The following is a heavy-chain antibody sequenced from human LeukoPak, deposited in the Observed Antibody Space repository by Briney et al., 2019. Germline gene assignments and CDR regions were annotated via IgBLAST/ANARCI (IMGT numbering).Heavy chain of an antibody. D-gene: IGHD3-10*01. Sequence: ASVKVSCKASGYTFTNYDINWVRQATGQGLEWMGWMNPNSGNSGYAQKLQGRVTITRNTSISTAYMELSSLRSEDTAVYYCARAPSVRGVYYYYMDVWGKGTTVTVSS. CDR2: MNPNSGNS. J-gene: IGHJ6*03. CDR1: GYTFTNYD. V-gene: IGHV1-8*03. CDR3: ARAPSVRGVYYYYMDV.